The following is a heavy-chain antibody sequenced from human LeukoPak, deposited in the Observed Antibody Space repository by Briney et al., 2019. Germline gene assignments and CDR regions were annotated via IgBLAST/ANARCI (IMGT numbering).Heavy chain of an antibody. D-gene: IGHD4-17*01. CDR2: ISYGGST. CDR1: GGSISTYS. V-gene: IGHV4-59*12. Sequence: SETLSLTCSVSGGSISTYSWSWIRQPPGKGLEWIGYISYGGSTYYNPSLKSRVTMSLDTSKNQFSLKLSSVTAADTAVYYCARERTTVTKYFDYWGQGTLVTVSS. J-gene: IGHJ4*02. CDR3: ARERTTVTKYFDY.